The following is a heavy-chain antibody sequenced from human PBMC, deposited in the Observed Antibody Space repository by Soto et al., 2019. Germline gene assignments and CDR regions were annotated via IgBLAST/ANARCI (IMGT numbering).Heavy chain of an antibody. CDR3: ARARFLQWSQDYYGLDV. V-gene: IGHV4-61*01. CDR2: INHSVRP. CDR1: GGSVSSGSYY. J-gene: IGHJ6*02. Sequence: PSETLFLTFTVSGGSVSSGSYYWSGIRQPPGRGPEGIEYINHSVRPNYSPSLRRRVTISFHTSKNQFSLNLTSVTAADTAVYYCARARFLQWSQDYYGLDVWGQGTTVRVSS. D-gene: IGHD3-3*01.